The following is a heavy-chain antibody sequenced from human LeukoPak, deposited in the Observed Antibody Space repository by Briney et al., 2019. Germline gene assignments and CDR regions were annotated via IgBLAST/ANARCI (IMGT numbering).Heavy chain of an antibody. V-gene: IGHV4-4*07. CDR3: ATGAGPFDY. CDR2: FYTSGSP. J-gene: IGHJ4*02. Sequence: SETLSLTCTVSGGSISSWQWSWIRQPAGKGLEWIGCFYTSGSPNYNPSLKSRVTMSVDTSNNQFFLKVSSVTAADTAVYFCATGAGPFDYWGQGILVTVSS. D-gene: IGHD3-10*01. CDR1: GGSISSWQ.